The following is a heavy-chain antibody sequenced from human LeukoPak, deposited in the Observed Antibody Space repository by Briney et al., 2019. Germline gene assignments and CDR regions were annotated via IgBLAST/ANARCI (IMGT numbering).Heavy chain of an antibody. CDR1: GFTFSSYW. D-gene: IGHD3-22*01. V-gene: IGHV3-7*01. CDR2: IKQDGSEK. J-gene: IGHJ4*02. CDR3: ARRARYYDSSGYTP. Sequence: GGSLRLSCAASGFTFSSYWMSWVRQAPGKGLEWVANIKQDGSEKYYVDSVKGRFTISRDNAKKSLYLQMNSLRAEDTAVYYCARRARYYDSSGYTPWGQGTLVTVSS.